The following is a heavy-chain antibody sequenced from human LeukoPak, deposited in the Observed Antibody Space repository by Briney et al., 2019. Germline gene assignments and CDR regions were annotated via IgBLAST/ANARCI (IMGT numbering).Heavy chain of an antibody. V-gene: IGHV4-59*01. CDR2: IYYSGST. Sequence: SETLSLTCTVSGGSISSYYWSWIRQPPGKGLESIGYIYYSGSTNYNPSLKSRVSISVDTSKNQFSLKLSSVTAADTAVYYYARGGDDYGDYVPFDYWGQGTLVTVSS. CDR3: ARGGDDYGDYVPFDY. J-gene: IGHJ4*02. CDR1: GGSISSYY. D-gene: IGHD4-17*01.